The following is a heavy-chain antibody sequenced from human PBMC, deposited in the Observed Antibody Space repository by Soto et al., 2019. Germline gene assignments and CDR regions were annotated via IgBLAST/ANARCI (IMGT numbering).Heavy chain of an antibody. V-gene: IGHV4-59*12. CDR2: IYYSGST. D-gene: IGHD3-3*01. CDR1: GGSISSYY. J-gene: IGHJ5*02. CDR3: ARGQHYYDFWSGYLNWFDP. Sequence: SETLSLTCTVSGGSISSYYWSWIRQPPGKGLEWIGYIYYSGSTNYNPSLKSRVTISVDTSKNQFSLKLSSVTAADTAVYYCARGQHYYDFWSGYLNWFDPWGQGTLVTVSS.